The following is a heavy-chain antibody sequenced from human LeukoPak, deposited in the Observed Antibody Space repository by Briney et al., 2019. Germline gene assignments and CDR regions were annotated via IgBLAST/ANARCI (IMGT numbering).Heavy chain of an antibody. V-gene: IGHV4-39*01. CDR2: IYYSGYT. CDR1: GGSVSSSNYY. Sequence: PSETLSPTCTVSGGSVSSSNYYWGWIRQPPGKGLEWIGSIYYSGYTYYNSSVESRVTISVDTSKNQFSLKLSSVTAADTAVYYCAKHYMGSYDNRGLDYWGQGTLVTVSS. CDR3: AKHYMGSYDNRGLDY. D-gene: IGHD3-10*01. J-gene: IGHJ4*02.